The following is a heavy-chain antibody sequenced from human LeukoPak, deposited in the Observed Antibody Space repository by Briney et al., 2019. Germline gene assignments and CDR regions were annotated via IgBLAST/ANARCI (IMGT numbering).Heavy chain of an antibody. D-gene: IGHD5-24*01. Sequence: ASVKVSCKASGYTFTGYYMHWVRQAPGQGLEWMGWISAYNGNTNYAQKLQGRVTMTTDTSTSTAYMELRSLRSDDTAVYYCARDPPERQLDYFDYWGQGTLVTVSS. J-gene: IGHJ4*02. CDR1: GYTFTGYY. CDR2: ISAYNGNT. V-gene: IGHV1-18*04. CDR3: ARDPPERQLDYFDY.